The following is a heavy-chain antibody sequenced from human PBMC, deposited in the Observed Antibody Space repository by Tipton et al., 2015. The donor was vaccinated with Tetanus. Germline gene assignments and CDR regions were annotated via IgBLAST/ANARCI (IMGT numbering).Heavy chain of an antibody. Sequence: TLSLTCAVSGGSISSNYWWSWVRQSPGTGLEWIREISHNGSTNYNPSLKSRVTISVDKSKNQFSLRLGSVTAADTAMYYCAREPAATGTSLFDYWGQGALVTVST. CDR2: ISHNGST. CDR1: GGSISSNYW. CDR3: AREPAATGTSLFDY. D-gene: IGHD6-13*01. V-gene: IGHV4-4*02. J-gene: IGHJ4*02.